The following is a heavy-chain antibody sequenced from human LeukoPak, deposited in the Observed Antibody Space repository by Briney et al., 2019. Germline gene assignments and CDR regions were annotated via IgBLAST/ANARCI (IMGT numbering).Heavy chain of an antibody. CDR3: ARDRNYFDP. J-gene: IGHJ5*02. CDR1: GGSIRNHF. D-gene: IGHD4-11*01. V-gene: IGHV4-59*11. CDR2: IYYTTNP. Sequence: PSETLSPTCSVSGGSIRNHFWSWIRLPPGKGLEWIGNIYYTTNPNYNPSLARRVTISVDTSKNQLSLKLDSVTAADTAVYYCARDRNYFDPWGQGTRVTVSS.